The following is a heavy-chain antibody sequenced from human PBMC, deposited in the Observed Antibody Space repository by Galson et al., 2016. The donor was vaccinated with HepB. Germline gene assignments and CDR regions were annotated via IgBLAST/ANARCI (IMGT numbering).Heavy chain of an antibody. V-gene: IGHV3-23*01. CDR2: LSGAGTA. Sequence: SLRLSCAASGFPFSSYAMSWVRQAPGKGLARVSTLSGAGTASYASSVKGRFTISRDNSKNTLGLQMDSLRVEDTALYFFFRVPRYYADYSSGVGDCWGQGTLLTVSS. CDR3: FRVPRYYADYSSGVGDC. J-gene: IGHJ4*02. CDR1: GFPFSSYA. D-gene: IGHD4-17*01.